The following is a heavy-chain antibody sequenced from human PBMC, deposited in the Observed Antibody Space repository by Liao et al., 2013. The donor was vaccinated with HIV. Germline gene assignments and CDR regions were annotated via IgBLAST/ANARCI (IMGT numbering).Heavy chain of an antibody. J-gene: IGHJ4*03. Sequence: QVQLQESGPGLVKPSETLSLTCTVSGDSISSYHWSWIRQSPGKGLEWIGYIYYSGSTNYNPSLKSRVTISVDTSKNQFSLKLSSVTAADTAMYYCARDPGFGMAVGGFWYYWGRG. V-gene: IGHV4-59*01. CDR3: ARDPGFGMAVGGFWYY. CDR2: IYYSGST. CDR1: GDSISSYH. D-gene: IGHD3-3*01.